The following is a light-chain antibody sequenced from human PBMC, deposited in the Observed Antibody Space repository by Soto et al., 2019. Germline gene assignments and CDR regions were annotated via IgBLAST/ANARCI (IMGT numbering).Light chain of an antibody. V-gene: IGKV3-20*01. J-gene: IGKJ1*01. CDR3: QQYNHWPRT. CDR1: QSVTSNY. CDR2: GAH. Sequence: EIVLTQSQGTPSLSPGERATLSCGASQSVTSNYLAWYQQKPGQAHRLLIFGAHIRVTGIPDRFIGSGSGTDFTLTIRSLQSEDFAVYYCQQYNHWPRTFGRGTKVDIK.